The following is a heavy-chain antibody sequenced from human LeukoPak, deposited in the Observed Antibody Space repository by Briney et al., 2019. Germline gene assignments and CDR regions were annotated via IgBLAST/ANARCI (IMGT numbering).Heavy chain of an antibody. CDR2: IKQDGSEK. CDR1: GFTFSSYW. Sequence: GGSLRLSCAASGFTFSSYWMSWVRQAPGKGLEWVANIKQDGSEKYYVDSVKGRFTISRDNAKNSLYLQMNSLRAEDTAVYYCARDRYYCGSGTHYYYYYMDVWGKGTTVTVSS. J-gene: IGHJ6*03. D-gene: IGHD3-10*01. V-gene: IGHV3-7*01. CDR3: ARDRYYCGSGTHYYYYYMDV.